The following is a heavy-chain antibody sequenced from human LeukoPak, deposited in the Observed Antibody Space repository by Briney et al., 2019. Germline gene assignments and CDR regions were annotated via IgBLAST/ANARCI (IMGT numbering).Heavy chain of an antibody. CDR2: ISWNSGSI. CDR3: AKALLDCSSTSCYPIFDY. V-gene: IGHV3-9*01. D-gene: IGHD2-2*01. CDR1: GFTFDDYA. Sequence: PGRSLRLSCAASGFTFDDYAMHWVRQAPGKGLEWVSGISWNSGSIGYADSVKGRFTISRDNAKNSLYLQMNSLRAEDTALYYCAKALLDCSSTSCYPIFDYWGQGTLVTVSS. J-gene: IGHJ4*02.